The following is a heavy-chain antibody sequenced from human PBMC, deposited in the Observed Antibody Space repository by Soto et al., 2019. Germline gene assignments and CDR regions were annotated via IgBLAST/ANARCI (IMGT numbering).Heavy chain of an antibody. CDR1: GDSVSSNSAA. J-gene: IGHJ6*03. D-gene: IGHD3-3*01. CDR2: TYYRSKWYN. CDR3: ARDHDFWSGYPYYYYMDV. V-gene: IGHV6-1*01. Sequence: SQTLSLTCAISGDSVSSNSAAWDWIRQSPSGGLEWLGRTYYRSKWYNDYAVSVKSRITINPDTSKNQFSLQLNSVTPEDTAVYYCARDHDFWSGYPYYYYMDVWGKGTTVTVSS.